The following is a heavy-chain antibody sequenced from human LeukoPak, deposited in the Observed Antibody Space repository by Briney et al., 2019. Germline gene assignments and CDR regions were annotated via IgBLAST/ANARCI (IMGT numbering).Heavy chain of an antibody. V-gene: IGHV3-23*01. CDR1: GFTLSTNA. D-gene: IGHD1-26*01. J-gene: IGHJ4*02. CDR3: AKDVGKWESLHFFDY. CDR2: ISGSGAST. Sequence: PGGPLRLPCLTSGFTLSTNAMSWVRQAPGKGLEWISGISGSGASTYYADSVKGRFTISRDDSRNTLYLQMNSLRGDDTAVYYCAKDVGKWESLHFFDYWGQGTLVTVSS.